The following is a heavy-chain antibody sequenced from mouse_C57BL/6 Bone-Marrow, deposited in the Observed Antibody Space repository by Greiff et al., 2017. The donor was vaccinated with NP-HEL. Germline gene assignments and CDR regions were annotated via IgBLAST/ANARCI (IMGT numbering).Heavy chain of an antibody. V-gene: IGHV1-26*01. Sequence: EVQLQQSGPELVKPGASVKISCKASGYTFTDYYMNWVKQSHGKSLEWIGDINPNNGGTSYNQKFKGKATLTVDKSSSTAYMELRSLTSEDSAVXYCARRILDGYFDVWGTGTTVTVSS. J-gene: IGHJ1*03. CDR1: GYTFTDYY. CDR2: INPNNGGT. CDR3: ARRILDGYFDV.